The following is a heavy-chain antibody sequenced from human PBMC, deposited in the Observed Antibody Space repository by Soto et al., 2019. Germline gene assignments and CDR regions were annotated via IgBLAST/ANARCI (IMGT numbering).Heavy chain of an antibody. D-gene: IGHD3-3*01. J-gene: IGHJ5*02. Sequence: VGSLRLSCAASGFTFSSYGMHWVRQAPGKGLEWVAVISYDGSNKYYADSVKGRFTISRDNSKNTLYLQMNSLRAEDTAVYYCAKSITIFGVVNNNWFDPWGQGTLVTVSS. CDR3: AKSITIFGVVNNNWFDP. V-gene: IGHV3-30*18. CDR1: GFTFSSYG. CDR2: ISYDGSNK.